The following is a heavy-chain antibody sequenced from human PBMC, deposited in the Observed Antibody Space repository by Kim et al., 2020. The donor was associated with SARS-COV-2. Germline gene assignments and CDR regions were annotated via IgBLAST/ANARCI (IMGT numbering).Heavy chain of an antibody. CDR2: INHSGST. V-gene: IGHV4-34*01. Sequence: SETLSLTCAVYGGSFSGYYWSWIRQPPGKGLEWIGEINHSGSTNYNPSLKSRVTISVDTSKNQFSLKLSSVTAADTAVYYCARGMGRYCSSTSCYGGDF. CDR1: GGSFSGYY. J-gene: IGHJ4*01. CDR3: ARGMGRYCSSTSCYGGDF. D-gene: IGHD2-2*01.